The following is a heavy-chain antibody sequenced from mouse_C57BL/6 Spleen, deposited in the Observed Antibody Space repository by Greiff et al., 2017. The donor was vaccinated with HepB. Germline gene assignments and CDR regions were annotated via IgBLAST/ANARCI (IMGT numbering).Heavy chain of an antibody. Sequence: QVQLQQPGAELVMPGASVKLSCKASGYTFTSYWMHWVKQRPGQGLEWIGEIDPSDSYTNYNQKFKGKSTLTVDKSSSTAYMQLSSLTSEDSAVYYCARGDTTAWDFDVWGTGTTVTVSS. CDR3: ARGDTTAWDFDV. V-gene: IGHV1-69*01. J-gene: IGHJ1*03. CDR1: GYTFTSYW. D-gene: IGHD1-2*01. CDR2: IDPSDSYT.